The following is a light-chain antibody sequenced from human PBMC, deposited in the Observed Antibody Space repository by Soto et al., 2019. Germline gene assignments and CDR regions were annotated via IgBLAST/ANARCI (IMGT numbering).Light chain of an antibody. V-gene: IGKV1-33*01. Sequence: DIQMTQSPSSLPASVGDRVTITCQASQDIKNYLNWYQQKSGKAPKLLIYDASDLGTGVPSRFSGSGSGTDFTFTINSLQPEDIATYYCQQYDNLPLTFGGGTKVDIK. CDR1: QDIKNY. J-gene: IGKJ4*01. CDR3: QQYDNLPLT. CDR2: DAS.